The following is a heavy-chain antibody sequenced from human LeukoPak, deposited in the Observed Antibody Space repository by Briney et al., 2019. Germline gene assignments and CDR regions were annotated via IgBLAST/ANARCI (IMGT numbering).Heavy chain of an antibody. CDR1: GGSITNYY. J-gene: IGHJ6*03. D-gene: IGHD2-2*01. Sequence: PSETLSLTCTVSGGSITNYYWSWIRQPPGKGLEWIGYIYNSGSTTTNYNPSLKSRVSISVDTSKKQFSLNLSSVTAADTAVYYCARGHIVVVPAASFHYYYMDVWGKGTTVTVSS. CDR2: IYNSGSTTT. V-gene: IGHV4-59*08. CDR3: ARGHIVVVPAASFHYYYMDV.